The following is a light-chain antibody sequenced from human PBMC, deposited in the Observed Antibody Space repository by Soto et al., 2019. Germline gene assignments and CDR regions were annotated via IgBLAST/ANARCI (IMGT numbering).Light chain of an antibody. V-gene: IGKV3-20*01. CDR3: QHYGSSPRT. CDR2: VAS. CDR1: QTVSTNY. Sequence: IVLTQSPGTLSLSPGERATLSCRASQTVSTNYLAWYQQKPGQAPRLLIYVASTMATGIPDRFSGSGSGTGFTLTISRLEPEDFAVYCGQHYGSSPRTFGQGTKVDIK. J-gene: IGKJ1*01.